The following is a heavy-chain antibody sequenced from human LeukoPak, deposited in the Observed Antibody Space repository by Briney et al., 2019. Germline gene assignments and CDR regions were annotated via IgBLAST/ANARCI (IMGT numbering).Heavy chain of an antibody. CDR2: ISSSSSYI. J-gene: IGHJ4*02. CDR1: GFTFSTYS. Sequence: GGSLRLSCAASGFTFSTYSMNWVRQAPGKGLEWVSSISSSSSYIYYADPVKGRFTISRDNAKNSLYLQMNSLRAEDTAVYYCARCTATSSTSCYAVDYWGQGTLVTVSS. CDR3: ARCTATSSTSCYAVDY. V-gene: IGHV3-21*01. D-gene: IGHD2-2*01.